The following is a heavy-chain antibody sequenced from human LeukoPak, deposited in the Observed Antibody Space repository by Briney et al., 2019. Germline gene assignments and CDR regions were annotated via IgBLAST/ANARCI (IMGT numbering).Heavy chain of an antibody. V-gene: IGHV4-59*08. CDR3: ARHALGGSSGWFQY. Sequence: SETLSLTCAVSGASITYYWSWVRQPPGKGLEWIGEVHRDGYTNYNPSLKSRVTISVDTSKNQFSLNLTSVTAADTAVYYCARHALGGSSGWFQYWGQGTLVTVSS. CDR1: GASITYY. D-gene: IGHD6-19*01. J-gene: IGHJ4*02. CDR2: VHRDGYT.